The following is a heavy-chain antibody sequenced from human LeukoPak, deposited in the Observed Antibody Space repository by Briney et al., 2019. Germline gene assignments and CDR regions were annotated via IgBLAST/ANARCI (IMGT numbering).Heavy chain of an antibody. Sequence: ASVKVSCKASGYTFTGYYMHWVRQAPGQGLEWMGWINPNSGGTNYAQKFQGRDTMTRDTSISTAYMELSRLRSDDTAVYFCASFSEAATGPARDYWGQGTLVTVSS. V-gene: IGHV1-2*02. D-gene: IGHD6-13*01. CDR1: GYTFTGYY. CDR3: ASFSEAATGPARDY. J-gene: IGHJ4*02. CDR2: INPNSGGT.